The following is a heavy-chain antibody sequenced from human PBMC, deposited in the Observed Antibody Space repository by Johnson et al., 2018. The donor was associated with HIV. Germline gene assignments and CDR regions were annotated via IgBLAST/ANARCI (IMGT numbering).Heavy chain of an antibody. Sequence: QVQLVESGGGVVQPGRSLRLSCAASGFSFSSYAMHWVRQAPGKGLEWVAVISYDGSNTYYADSVRGRFTISRDISKNTLYLQMDSLRPDDTALYYCARGRKDLEAADGLDNDGFDMWGQGTLVTVSS. J-gene: IGHJ3*02. CDR3: ARGRKDLEAADGLDNDGFDM. CDR1: GFSFSSYA. D-gene: IGHD6-13*01. V-gene: IGHV3-30*04. CDR2: ISYDGSNT.